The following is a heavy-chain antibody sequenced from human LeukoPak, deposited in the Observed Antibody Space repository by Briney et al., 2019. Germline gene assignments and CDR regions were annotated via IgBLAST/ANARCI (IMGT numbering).Heavy chain of an antibody. CDR3: ARGRYSGTTYYFDY. CDR1: GFTFSTSW. D-gene: IGHD5-12*01. V-gene: IGHV3-7*03. CDR2: IKEDGSET. Sequence: PGGSLRLSCAASGFTFSTSWMSWVRQVPGKGLEWVANIKEDGSETYYVDSVKGRFTISRDNAKNSLHLQMNSLRAEDTAMYYCARGRYSGTTYYFDYWGQGTLVTVSS. J-gene: IGHJ4*02.